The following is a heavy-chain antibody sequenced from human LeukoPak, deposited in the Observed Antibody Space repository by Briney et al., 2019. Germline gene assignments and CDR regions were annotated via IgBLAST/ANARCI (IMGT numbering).Heavy chain of an antibody. J-gene: IGHJ4*02. Sequence: PSQTLSLTCAVSGGSISSGGYSWSWIRQPPGKGLEWIGYIYHSGSTYYNPSLKSRVTISVDRSKNQFSLKLSSVTAADTAVYYCARGFGETARGHVDYWGQGTLVTVSS. V-gene: IGHV4-30-2*01. CDR2: IYHSGST. CDR3: ARGFGETARGHVDY. D-gene: IGHD3-10*01. CDR1: GGSISSGGYS.